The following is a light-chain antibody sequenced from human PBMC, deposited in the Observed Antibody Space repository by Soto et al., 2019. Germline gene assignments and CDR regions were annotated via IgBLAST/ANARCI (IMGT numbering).Light chain of an antibody. CDR1: QSVSSSC. CDR3: QQYGSSPRT. CDR2: GAS. Sequence: EIVLTQSPGTLSLSPGERATLSCRASQSVSSSCLAWYQQKPGQAPRLLIYGASSRATGIPDRFSGSGSGTDFTLTISRLEPEDLAVYYCQQYGSSPRTFGQGTKVEIK. V-gene: IGKV3-20*01. J-gene: IGKJ1*01.